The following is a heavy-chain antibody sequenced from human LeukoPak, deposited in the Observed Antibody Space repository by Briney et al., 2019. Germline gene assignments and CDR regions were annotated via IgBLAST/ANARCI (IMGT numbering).Heavy chain of an antibody. V-gene: IGHV4-34*01. J-gene: IGHJ4*01. CDR3: AITSGEMATITSY. D-gene: IGHD5-24*01. CDR1: GGSFSGHY. Sequence: SETLSLTCAVYGGSFSGHYWSWIRQPPGKGLVWIGEINHSGSTNYNPSLKSRVTISVDTSKNQFSLKLSSVTAADTAVYYCAITSGEMATITSYWGQEPWSPSPQ. CDR2: INHSGST.